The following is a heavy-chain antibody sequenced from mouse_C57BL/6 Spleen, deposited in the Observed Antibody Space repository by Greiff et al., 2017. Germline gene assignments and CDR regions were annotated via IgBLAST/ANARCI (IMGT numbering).Heavy chain of an antibody. CDR2: FHPYNDDT. CDR3: ARVKWGGLHYGSSLFDY. D-gene: IGHD1-1*01. Sequence: VQLQQSGAELVKPGASVKMSCKASGYTFTTYPIEWMKQNHGKSLEWIGNFHPYNDDTKYNEKFKGKATLTVEKSSSTVYLELSRLTSDDSAVYYCARVKWGGLHYGSSLFDYWGQGTTLTVSS. J-gene: IGHJ2*01. V-gene: IGHV1-47*01. CDR1: GYTFTTYP.